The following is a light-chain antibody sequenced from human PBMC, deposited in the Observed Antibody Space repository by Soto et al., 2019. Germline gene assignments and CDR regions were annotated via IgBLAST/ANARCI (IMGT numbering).Light chain of an antibody. CDR3: QQYHSTCRS. J-gene: IGKJ1*01. CDR1: QSVINNY. CDR2: GTS. Sequence: VLTQSPGTLSLSPGDSATLSCTTSQSVINNYVAWYQQKPGQAPRLIIYGTSCMATGLPDRFTAGGSGTDFTLTISRLEPDDFAVYYCQQYHSTCRSFGQGTKVEI. V-gene: IGKV3-20*01.